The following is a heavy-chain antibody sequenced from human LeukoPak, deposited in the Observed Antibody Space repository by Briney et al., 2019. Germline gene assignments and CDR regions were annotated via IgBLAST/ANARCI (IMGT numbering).Heavy chain of an antibody. Sequence: ASVKVSCKVSGYTLTELSMHWVRQAPGKGLEWMGGFDPEDGETIYAQKFQGRVTMTEDTSTDTAYMELGSLRSEDTAVYYCATALYYYDSSGYPPLGYWGQGTLVTVSS. J-gene: IGHJ4*02. V-gene: IGHV1-24*01. CDR3: ATALYYYDSSGYPPLGY. D-gene: IGHD3-22*01. CDR2: FDPEDGET. CDR1: GYTLTELS.